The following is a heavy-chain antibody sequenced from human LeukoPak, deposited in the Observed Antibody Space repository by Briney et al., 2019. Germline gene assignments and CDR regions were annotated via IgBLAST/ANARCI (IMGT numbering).Heavy chain of an antibody. Sequence: GGSLRLSCAASGFTFGSYGMSWVRQAPGKGLEWVSAISGSGGSTYYADSVKGRFTISRDNSKNTLYLQMNSLRAEDTAVYYCARKTYYYDSSGYPFGYWGQGTLVTVSS. V-gene: IGHV3-23*01. CDR2: ISGSGGST. CDR3: ARKTYYYDSSGYPFGY. CDR1: GFTFGSYG. J-gene: IGHJ4*02. D-gene: IGHD3-22*01.